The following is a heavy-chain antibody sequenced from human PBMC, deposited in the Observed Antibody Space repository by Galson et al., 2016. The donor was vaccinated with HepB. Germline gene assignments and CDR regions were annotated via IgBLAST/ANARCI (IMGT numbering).Heavy chain of an antibody. J-gene: IGHJ6*02. V-gene: IGHV1-69*13. Sequence: SVKVSCKASGGTFSSYAISWVRQAPGQGLEWMGGIIPIFGPANYAQRFQGRVTITADGSTRTAYMKLSSLRSEDTAVYYCARGMAVSTINALYYYYGMDVWGQGTTVTVSS. CDR3: ARGMAVSTINALYYYYGMDV. CDR1: GGTFSSYA. CDR2: IIPIFGPA. D-gene: IGHD2/OR15-2a*01.